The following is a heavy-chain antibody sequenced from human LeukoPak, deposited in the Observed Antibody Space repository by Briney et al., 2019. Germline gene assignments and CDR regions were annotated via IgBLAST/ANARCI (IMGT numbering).Heavy chain of an antibody. CDR3: ARGPAYYYGSSGPLGWFDP. J-gene: IGHJ5*02. V-gene: IGHV4-39*07. Sequence: SETLSLTCTVSGGSISTNSYYWGWIRQPPGKGLEWIGSIYYSGSTHYNPSLQSRVTISVDTSKNQFSLKLSSVTAADTAVYYCARGPAYYYGSSGPLGWFDPWGQGTLVTVSS. D-gene: IGHD3-22*01. CDR1: GGSISTNSYY. CDR2: IYYSGST.